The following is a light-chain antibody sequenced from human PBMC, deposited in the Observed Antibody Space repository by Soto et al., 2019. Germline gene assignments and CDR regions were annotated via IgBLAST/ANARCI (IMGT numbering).Light chain of an antibody. Sequence: EIALTQSPATLSLSPGERATLSCRASQSVSRYLDGYQQKPGQAPRLLIYDASNRATGIPARFSGSGSGTVFTLTISSLEPEDFAVYYCQQRSNWPPYTFGQGTKLKIK. CDR1: QSVSRY. CDR3: QQRSNWPPYT. J-gene: IGKJ2*01. V-gene: IGKV3-11*01. CDR2: DAS.